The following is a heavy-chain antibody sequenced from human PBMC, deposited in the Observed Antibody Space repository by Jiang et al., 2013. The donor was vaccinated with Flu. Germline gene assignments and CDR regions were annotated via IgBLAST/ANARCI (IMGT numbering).Heavy chain of an antibody. V-gene: IGHV4-59*11. CDR3: ARWEPTGPRRGFGP. CDR1: GGSIRNQY. CDR2: VFYSGST. J-gene: IGHJ5*02. Sequence: GPGLVKPSETLSLICFVSGGSIRNQYWSWIRQPPGKGLEWIGYVFYSGSTNYNPSLESRVTISLDTSKNQFSLKLKSVTAADTAVYYCARWEPTGPRRGFGPWGQGTLVAVSS. D-gene: IGHD1-1*01.